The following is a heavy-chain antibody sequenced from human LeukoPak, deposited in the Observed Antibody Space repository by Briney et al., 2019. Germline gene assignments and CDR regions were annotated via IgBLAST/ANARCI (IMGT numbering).Heavy chain of an antibody. J-gene: IGHJ6*02. CDR1: GGSISSYY. D-gene: IGHD2-2*01. V-gene: IGHV4-59*08. CDR3: ARHCASSTSCYYYYYGMDV. CDR2: IYYSGST. Sequence: SETLSLTCTVSGGSISSYYWSWIRQPPGKGLEWIGYIYYSGSTNYNPSLKSRVTISVDTSKNQFSLKLSSVTAADTAVYYCARHCASSTSCYYYYYGMDVWGQGTTVTVSS.